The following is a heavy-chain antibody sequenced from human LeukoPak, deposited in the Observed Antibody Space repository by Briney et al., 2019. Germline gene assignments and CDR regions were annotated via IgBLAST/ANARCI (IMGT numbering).Heavy chain of an antibody. Sequence: SQTLSLTCAISGDSVSSNSAGWNWVRQSPSSVLEWLGRTYYRSKWYYEYAVSVKGRITINPDTSKNQFSLLLNSMTLEDRAVYYCASGKKWIDYWGQGTLVTVSS. J-gene: IGHJ4*02. V-gene: IGHV6-1*01. D-gene: IGHD1-26*01. CDR3: ASGKKWIDY. CDR2: TYYRSKWYY. CDR1: GDSVSSNSAG.